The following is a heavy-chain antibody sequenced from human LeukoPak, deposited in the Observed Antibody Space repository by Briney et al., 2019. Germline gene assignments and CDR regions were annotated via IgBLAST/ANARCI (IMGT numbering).Heavy chain of an antibody. V-gene: IGHV4-61*02. J-gene: IGHJ3*02. D-gene: IGHD3-10*01. Sequence: SETLSLTCTGYGVSISSGGYYWSWIRQSAGMGLEWIGRIYASGSTNYNPSLKSRGTILVDTAKNQFSLKLNSVTAADACVYYCARFQDFYGSGSYDFAFDIWGQGTMVTVSS. CDR2: IYASGST. CDR1: GVSISSGGYY. CDR3: ARFQDFYGSGSYDFAFDI.